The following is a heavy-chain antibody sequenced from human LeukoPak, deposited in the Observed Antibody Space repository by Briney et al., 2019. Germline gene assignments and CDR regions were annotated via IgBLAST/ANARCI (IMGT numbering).Heavy chain of an antibody. D-gene: IGHD3-22*01. CDR1: GYSISSGYY. CDR3: ARGTPMTYYFDY. J-gene: IGHJ4*02. CDR2: INHSGST. V-gene: IGHV4-38-2*01. Sequence: PSETLSLTCAVSGYSISSGYYWGWIRQPPGKGLEWIGEINHSGSTNYNPSLKSRVTISVDTSKNQFSLKLSSVTAADTAVYYCARGTPMTYYFDYWGQGTLVTVSS.